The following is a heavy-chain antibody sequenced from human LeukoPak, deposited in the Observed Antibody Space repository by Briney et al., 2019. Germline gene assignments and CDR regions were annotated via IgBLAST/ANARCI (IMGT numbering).Heavy chain of an antibody. D-gene: IGHD3-9*01. Sequence: GGSLRLSCAASGFTVSSNYMSWVRQAPGKGLEWVSDIYSGGSTYYADSVKGRFTISRDNSKNTLYLQMNSLRAEDTAVYYCARDILTGTGYFDYWGQGTLVTVSS. CDR1: GFTVSSNY. CDR2: IYSGGST. CDR3: ARDILTGTGYFDY. V-gene: IGHV3-53*01. J-gene: IGHJ4*02.